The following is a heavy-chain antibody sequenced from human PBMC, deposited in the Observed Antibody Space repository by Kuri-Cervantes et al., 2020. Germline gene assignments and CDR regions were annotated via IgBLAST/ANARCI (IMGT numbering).Heavy chain of an antibody. V-gene: IGHV4-59*08. J-gene: IGHJ4*02. D-gene: IGHD2-15*01. Sequence: SETLSLTCTVSGGSISSYYWSWIRQPPGKGLEWIGYIYYSGSTNYNPSLKSRVTISVDTSKNQFSLKLSSVTAADTAVYYCARVGKGGYCSGGSCYSDYWGQGTLVTVSS. CDR2: IYYSGST. CDR3: ARVGKGGYCSGGSCYSDY. CDR1: GGSISSYY.